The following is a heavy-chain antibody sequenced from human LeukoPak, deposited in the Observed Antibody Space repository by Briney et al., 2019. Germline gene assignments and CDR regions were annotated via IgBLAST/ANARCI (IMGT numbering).Heavy chain of an antibody. Sequence: PSETLSLTCTLSGGSISRYYWSWLRQTPGKGLEWIGDIYYSGSTNYNPSLKSRVTISVDTSKNQFSLKLSSVTAADTAVYYCARHTDIADFSSFKYWGQGTLVTVSS. J-gene: IGHJ4*02. CDR1: GGSISRYY. CDR2: IYYSGST. CDR3: ARHTDIADFSSFKY. V-gene: IGHV4-59*08. D-gene: IGHD6-13*01.